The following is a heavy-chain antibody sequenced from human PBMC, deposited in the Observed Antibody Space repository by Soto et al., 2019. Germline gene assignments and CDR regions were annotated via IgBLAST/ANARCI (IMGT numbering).Heavy chain of an antibody. Sequence: QSGGSLRLSCAASGFTVSSNYMSWVRQAPGKGLEWVSVIYSGGSTYYADSVKGRFTISRDNSKNTLYLQMNSLRAEDTAVYYCARDPRPYDSPYVGFDYWGQGTLVTVSS. V-gene: IGHV3-66*01. CDR2: IYSGGST. D-gene: IGHD5-12*01. CDR1: GFTVSSNY. J-gene: IGHJ4*02. CDR3: ARDPRPYDSPYVGFDY.